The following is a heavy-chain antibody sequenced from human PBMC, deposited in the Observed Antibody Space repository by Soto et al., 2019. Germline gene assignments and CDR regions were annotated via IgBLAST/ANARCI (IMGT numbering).Heavy chain of an antibody. CDR2: IYHSVST. V-gene: IGHV4-30-2*01. CDR3: ARGPPIFY. Sequence: QLQLQESGSKLVKPSQTLSLTCAVSGGSISSGGYSWSWIRQPPGKGLEWIGYIYHSVSTYYNPSLKSRVTISVDRSKNQFALKLSSVTAADTAVYYCARGPPIFYWVQGTLVTVSS. J-gene: IGHJ4*02. CDR1: GGSISSGGYS. D-gene: IGHD3-9*01.